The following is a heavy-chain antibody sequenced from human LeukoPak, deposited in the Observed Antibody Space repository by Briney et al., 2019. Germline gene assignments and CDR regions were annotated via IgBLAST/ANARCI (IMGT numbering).Heavy chain of an antibody. Sequence: ASVKVSCKASGYTFTSYYMHWVRQAHGQGLERMGIINPSCGSTSYAQKFQGRVTMTRDTSTSTVYMELSSLRSEDTAVYYCARDRLVRFGGSYFYYWGQGTLVTVSS. CDR3: ARDRLVRFGGSYFYY. J-gene: IGHJ4*02. D-gene: IGHD3-16*01. CDR1: GYTFTSYY. V-gene: IGHV1-46*03. CDR2: INPSCGST.